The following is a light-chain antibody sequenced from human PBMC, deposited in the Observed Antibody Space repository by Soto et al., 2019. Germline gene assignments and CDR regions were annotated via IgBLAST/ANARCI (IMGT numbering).Light chain of an antibody. Sequence: QSVLTQPPSVSAAPGQKVTISCTGTSSDVGGYNYVSWYQQHPGKAPKLMIYDVSNRPSGVSNRFSGSKSGNTASLTISGLQAEDEADYYCSSYTSSSPYVFGTGTKLTVL. J-gene: IGLJ1*01. CDR3: SSYTSSSPYV. CDR2: DVS. CDR1: SSDVGGYNY. V-gene: IGLV2-14*01.